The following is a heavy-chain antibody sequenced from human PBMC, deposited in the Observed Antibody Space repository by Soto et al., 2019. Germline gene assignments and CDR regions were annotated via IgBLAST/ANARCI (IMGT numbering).Heavy chain of an antibody. CDR2: IGSSGSTI. Sequence: PGGSLRLSCAASGFTFSRFEMNWVRQAPGKGLEWVSKIGSSGSTIWYADSVKGRFTISRDNAKNSLYLQMNRLRAEDTAIYYCAREDGVVGSSSAFDHWGLGTLVTVSS. V-gene: IGHV3-48*03. CDR3: AREDGVVGSSSAFDH. D-gene: IGHD1-26*01. J-gene: IGHJ4*02. CDR1: GFTFSRFE.